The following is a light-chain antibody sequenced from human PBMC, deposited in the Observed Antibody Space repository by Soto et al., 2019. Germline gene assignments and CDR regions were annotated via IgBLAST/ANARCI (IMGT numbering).Light chain of an antibody. V-gene: IGKV3-15*01. CDR2: GAS. CDR3: QQYKNWPPIT. CDR1: QSVRSN. Sequence: EVVLTQSPATLSVSSWESVTLSWEASQSVRSNLAWYQQKPGQSPRLLRYGASTRATGIPARFSGSGSGTEFIPTVSSLQSEDFSVYYCQQYKNWPPITFGQGTRLEIK. J-gene: IGKJ5*01.